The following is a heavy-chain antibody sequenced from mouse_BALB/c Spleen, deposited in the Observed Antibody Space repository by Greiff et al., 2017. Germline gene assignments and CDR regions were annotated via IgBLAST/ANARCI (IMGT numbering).Heavy chain of an antibody. CDR2: ISSGSSTI. V-gene: IGHV5-17*02. Sequence: EVQRVESGGGLVQPGGSRKLSCAASGFTFSSFGMHWVRQAPEKGLEWVAYISSGSSTIYYADTVKGRFTISRDNPNNTLFLQMTSLRSEDTAMYYCARGGYAMDYWGQGTSVTVSS. CDR3: ARGGYAMDY. J-gene: IGHJ4*01. CDR1: GFTFSSFG.